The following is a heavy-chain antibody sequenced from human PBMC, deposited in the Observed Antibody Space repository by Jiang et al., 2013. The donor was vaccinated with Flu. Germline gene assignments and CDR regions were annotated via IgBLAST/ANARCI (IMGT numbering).Heavy chain of an antibody. D-gene: IGHD3-3*01. CDR3: ARGLRLRLPVDYYYYMDV. J-gene: IGHJ6*03. CDR1: GGSISSYY. V-gene: IGHV4-59*01. CDR2: IYYSGST. Sequence: VLLKPSETLSLTCTVSGGSISSYYWSWIRQPPGKGLEWIGYIYYSGSTNYNPSLKSRVTISVDTSKNQFSLKLSSVTAADTAVYYCARGLRLRLPVDYYYYMDVWGQRDQRSPSP.